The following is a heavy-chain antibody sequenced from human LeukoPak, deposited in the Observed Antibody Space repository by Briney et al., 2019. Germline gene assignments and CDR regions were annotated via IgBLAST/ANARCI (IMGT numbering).Heavy chain of an antibody. CDR1: GYTFTSYY. D-gene: IGHD5-24*01. V-gene: IGHV1-2*06. Sequence: GASVKVSCKASGYTFTSYYMHWVRQAPGQGLEWMGLINPTGGSTGYAQKFQGRVTMTRDTSISTAYMELSRLRSDDTAVYYCARINRGGVGRELGEDYWGQGTLVTVSS. CDR3: ARINRGGVGRELGEDY. J-gene: IGHJ4*02. CDR2: INPTGGST.